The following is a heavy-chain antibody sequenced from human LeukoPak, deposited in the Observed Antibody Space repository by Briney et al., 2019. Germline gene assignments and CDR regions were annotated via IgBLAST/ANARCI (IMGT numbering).Heavy chain of an antibody. V-gene: IGHV1-69*13. CDR3: ARGGYCGGDCYSDY. D-gene: IGHD2-21*02. CDR2: IIPIFGTA. CDR1: GGTFSSYA. J-gene: IGHJ4*02. Sequence: SVTVSCKASGGTFSSYAISWVRQAPGQGLEWMGGIIPIFGTANYAQKFQGRVTITADESTSTAYMELSSLRSEDTAVYYCARGGYCGGDCYSDYWGQGTLVTVSS.